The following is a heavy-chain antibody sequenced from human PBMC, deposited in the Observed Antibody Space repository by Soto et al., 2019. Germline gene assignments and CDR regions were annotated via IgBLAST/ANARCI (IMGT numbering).Heavy chain of an antibody. D-gene: IGHD3-16*01. CDR3: ARGGGYCVDV. V-gene: IGHV4-4*02. CDR1: GDSIDGSHW. Sequence: QVQLQESGPGLVRPSGTLSLTCAVFGDSIDGSHWWTWVRQPPGKGLDWIGEIYVSGSSNYNPSLNSRVTISMDRSVNQFSLRLNSVTAADTAVYYCARGGGYCVDVWGQGTTVTVSS. J-gene: IGHJ6*02. CDR2: IYVSGSS.